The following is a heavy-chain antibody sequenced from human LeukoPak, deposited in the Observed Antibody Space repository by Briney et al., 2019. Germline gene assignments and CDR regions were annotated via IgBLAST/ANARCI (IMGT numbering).Heavy chain of an antibody. CDR1: GGTFSSYA. CDR2: IIPIFGTA. Sequence: SVKVSCKASGGTFSSYAISWVRQAPGQGLEWMGGIIPIFGTANYAQKFQGRVTITTDESTSTAYMELSSLRSEDTAVYYCAGQGYCSGGSCYSKNHYYYMDVWGKGTTVTVSS. CDR3: AGQGYCSGGSCYSKNHYYYMDV. D-gene: IGHD2-15*01. J-gene: IGHJ6*03. V-gene: IGHV1-69*05.